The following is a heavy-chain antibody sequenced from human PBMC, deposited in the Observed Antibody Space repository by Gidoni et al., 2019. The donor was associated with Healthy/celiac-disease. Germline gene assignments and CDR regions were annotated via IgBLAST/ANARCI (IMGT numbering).Heavy chain of an antibody. CDR3: AKWRLGQWLGGNY. D-gene: IGHD6-19*01. V-gene: IGHV3-23*01. CDR2: ISVSVVST. CDR1: GVPFSSDA. J-gene: IGHJ4*02. Sequence: EVQLLESGGGLVQPGGSLRRSCAASGVPFSSDAMSWVRQAPGKGLAWGSAISVSVVSTYYADSVKGRLTISRDNSKHTLYLQMNSLRAEDTAVYYCAKWRLGQWLGGNYWGQGTLVTVSS.